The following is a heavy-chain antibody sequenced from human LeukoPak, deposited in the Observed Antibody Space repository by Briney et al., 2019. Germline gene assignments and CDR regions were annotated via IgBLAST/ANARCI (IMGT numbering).Heavy chain of an antibody. V-gene: IGHV1-8*01. J-gene: IGHJ6*03. CDR3: ARDKGQFSNDSSGYYYYFYYMDV. D-gene: IGHD3-22*01. CDR2: MNPHCGNT. CDR1: GYIFPSYD. Sequence: ASVTVSCKASGYIFPSYDINWVRQAAGQGLEWVGWMNPHCGNTDYAQKFQGRVNMTRNTPISTAYMELSSLRSEDTAVYYFARDKGQFSNDSSGYYYYFYYMDVWGKGTTVTVSS.